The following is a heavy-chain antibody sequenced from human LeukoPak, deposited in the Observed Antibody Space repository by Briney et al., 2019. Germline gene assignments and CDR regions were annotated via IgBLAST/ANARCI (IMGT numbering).Heavy chain of an antibody. V-gene: IGHV4-31*03. CDR2: IYYSGST. CDR1: GGSISSGGYY. CDR3: ARGLRHYYFDY. Sequence: SQTLSLTCTVSGGSISSGGYYWSWIRQHPGKGLEWIGWIYYSGSTYYNPSLKSRVTISVDTSKNQFSLKLSSVTAADTAVYYCARGLRHYYFDYWGQESLFTVS. D-gene: IGHD2-21*01. J-gene: IGHJ4*02.